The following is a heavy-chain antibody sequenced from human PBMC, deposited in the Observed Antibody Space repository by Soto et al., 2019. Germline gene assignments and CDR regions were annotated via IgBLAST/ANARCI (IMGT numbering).Heavy chain of an antibody. CDR1: GYTFTSYA. J-gene: IGHJ6*02. CDR2: INANNDNT. Sequence: ASVKVSCKASGYTFTSYAMHWVRQAPGQRLEWMGWINANNDNTKYSQNFQGWVTMTRDTSISTAYMELSSLRSDDTAVYYCARERAAAGPYYYYYGMDVWGQGTTVTVSS. CDR3: ARERAAAGPYYYYYGMDV. D-gene: IGHD6-13*01. V-gene: IGHV1-3*01.